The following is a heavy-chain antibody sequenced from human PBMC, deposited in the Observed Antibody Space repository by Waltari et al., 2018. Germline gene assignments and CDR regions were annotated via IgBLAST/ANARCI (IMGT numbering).Heavy chain of an antibody. CDR1: GYSISSGYY. CDR3: AREWLIVKDAFDI. D-gene: IGHD2-15*01. Sequence: QVQLQESGPGLVKPSATLSLTCAVSGYSISSGYYWGWIRQPPGKGLEWIGSIYHSGSTYYNPSLKSRVTISVDTSKNQFSLKLSSVTAADTAVYYCAREWLIVKDAFDIWGQGTMVTVSS. J-gene: IGHJ3*02. V-gene: IGHV4-38-2*02. CDR2: IYHSGST.